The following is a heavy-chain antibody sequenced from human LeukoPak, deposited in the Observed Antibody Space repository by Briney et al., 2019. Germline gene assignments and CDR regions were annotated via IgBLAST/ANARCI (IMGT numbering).Heavy chain of an antibody. CDR1: GGSISSGSYY. J-gene: IGHJ5*02. D-gene: IGHD3-22*01. CDR2: IYTSGST. V-gene: IGHV4-61*02. CDR3: ARDNYYDSSGP. Sequence: SQTLSLTCTVSGGSISSGSYYCSWIRQPAGKGLEWIGRIYTSGSTNYNPSLKSRVTISVDTSKNQFSLKLSSVTAADTAVYYCARDNYYDSSGPWGQGTLVTVSS.